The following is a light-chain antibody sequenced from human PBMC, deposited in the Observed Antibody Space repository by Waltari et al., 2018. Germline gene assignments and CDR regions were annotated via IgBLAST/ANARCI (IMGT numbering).Light chain of an antibody. V-gene: IGKV3-11*01. CDR1: QSVSSY. Sequence: IMLTQSPATLSLSPGERATLPCRTSQSVSSYLAWFQQKPGQAPRLLIYDTSNRATGIPARFSCSGSGTDFTLTISSLEPEDFAVYYCQQRSNLWTFGQGTKVEIK. CDR2: DTS. CDR3: QQRSNLWT. J-gene: IGKJ1*01.